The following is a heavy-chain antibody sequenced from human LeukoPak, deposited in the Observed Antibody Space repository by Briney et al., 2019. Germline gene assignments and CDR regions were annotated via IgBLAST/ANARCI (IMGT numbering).Heavy chain of an antibody. CDR1: GGTFSSYA. Sequence: SVTVSCTASGGTFSSYAISWVRQAPGQGLEWMGRIIPILGIANYAQKFQGRVTITADKSTSTAYMELSSLRSEDTAVYYCARDRSSGCPDYWGQGTLVTVSS. CDR2: IIPILGIA. CDR3: ARDRSSGCPDY. D-gene: IGHD6-19*01. V-gene: IGHV1-69*04. J-gene: IGHJ4*02.